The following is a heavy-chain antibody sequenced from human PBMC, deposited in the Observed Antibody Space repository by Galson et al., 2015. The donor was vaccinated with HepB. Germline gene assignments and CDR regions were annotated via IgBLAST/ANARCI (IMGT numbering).Heavy chain of an antibody. CDR3: AGNSAFDYYYGMDV. CDR1: GFTVSSNY. CDR2: IYSGGST. J-gene: IGHJ6*02. D-gene: IGHD1-26*01. V-gene: IGHV3-66*01. Sequence: SLRLSCAASGFTVSSNYMSWVRQAPGKGLEWVSVIYSGGSTYYADSVKGRFTISRDNSKNTLYLQMNSLRAEDTAVYYCAGNSAFDYYYGMDVWGQGTTVTVSS.